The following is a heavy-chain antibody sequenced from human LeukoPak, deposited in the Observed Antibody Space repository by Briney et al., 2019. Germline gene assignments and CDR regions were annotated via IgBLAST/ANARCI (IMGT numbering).Heavy chain of an antibody. V-gene: IGHV3-21*01. D-gene: IGHD6-19*01. CDR1: GFTFSSYS. J-gene: IGHJ6*03. CDR2: ISSSSSYI. Sequence: GGSLRLSCAASGFTFSSYSMNWVRQAPGKGLEWVSSISSSSSYIYYAASVKGRFTISRDNAKNSLYLQMNSLRAEDTGVYYCAREMSVAGVDYYYYMDVWGKGTTVTVSS. CDR3: AREMSVAGVDYYYYMDV.